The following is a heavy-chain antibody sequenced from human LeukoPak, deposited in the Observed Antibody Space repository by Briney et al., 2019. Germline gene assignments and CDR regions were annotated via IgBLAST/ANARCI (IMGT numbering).Heavy chain of an antibody. V-gene: IGHV1-2*02. CDR1: GYXFSSYW. Sequence: GESLKISCKGSGYXFSSYWIGWVRQAPGQGLAWMGWINPNSGGTHYAPKFQGRVTMTRDTSISTAYMELSRLRSDDTAVYYCARGPYVPFPNWYFDLWGRGTLVTVSS. J-gene: IGHJ2*01. CDR3: ARGPYVPFPNWYFDL. D-gene: IGHD3-10*02. CDR2: INPNSGGT.